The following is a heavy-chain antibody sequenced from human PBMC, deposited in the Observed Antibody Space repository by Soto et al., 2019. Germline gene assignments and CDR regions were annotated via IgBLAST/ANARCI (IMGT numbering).Heavy chain of an antibody. V-gene: IGHV1-3*01. CDR3: ARALCGGDCSSYYFDC. CDR2: INAGNSDT. J-gene: IGHJ4*02. D-gene: IGHD2-21*02. Sequence: ASVKVSCKASGYTFTSYAMHWVRQAPGQRLEWMGWINAGNSDTTYSQKFQGRVTITSDTSASTAYMELTSLRSEDTAIYYCARALCGGDCSSYYFDCWGQGTLVTVSS. CDR1: GYTFTSYA.